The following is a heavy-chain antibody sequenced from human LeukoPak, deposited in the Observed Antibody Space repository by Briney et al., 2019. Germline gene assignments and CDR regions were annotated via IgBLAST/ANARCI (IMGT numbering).Heavy chain of an antibody. V-gene: IGHV3-30*04. J-gene: IGHJ4*02. CDR2: ISYDGSNK. D-gene: IGHD1-26*01. Sequence: GRSLRLSCVASGFTLSSYAMHWVRQAPGKGLEWVAVISYDGSNKYYADSVKGRFTISRDNSKNTLYLQMNSLRAEDTAVYYCARDKSQWELPNDYWGQGTLVTVSS. CDR1: GFTLSSYA. CDR3: ARDKSQWELPNDY.